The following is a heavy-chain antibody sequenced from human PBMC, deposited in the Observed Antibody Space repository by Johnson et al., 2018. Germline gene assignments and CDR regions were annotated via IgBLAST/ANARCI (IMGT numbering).Heavy chain of an antibody. D-gene: IGHD6-25*01. CDR1: GFTFSRYS. Sequence: VQLVQSGGGLVKPGGSLRLSCAATGFTFSRYSMNWVRQAPGKGLEWVSRISSDGSSTNYADSVKGRFTISKDNAKNTLHLQVNSLRAEDTAVYYCAREDVSGGRYFQHWGQGTLVTVSS. J-gene: IGHJ1*01. V-gene: IGHV3-74*01. CDR2: ISSDGSST. CDR3: AREDVSGGRYFQH.